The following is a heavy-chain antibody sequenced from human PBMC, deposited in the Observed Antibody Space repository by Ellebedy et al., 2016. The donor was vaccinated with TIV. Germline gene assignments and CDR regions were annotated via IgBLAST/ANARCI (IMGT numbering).Heavy chain of an antibody. Sequence: SETLSLTCTVSGGSVSRTSSYWGWIRQPPGKGLDWIGSIYYSGDTYYNPSLKSRVTISVDPSKNQFSLKLSSVTAADTAVYYCARWFGELLYVRWFDPWGQGTLVTVSS. CDR1: GGSVSRTSSY. J-gene: IGHJ5*02. V-gene: IGHV4-39*01. CDR3: ARWFGELLYVRWFDP. CDR2: IYYSGDT. D-gene: IGHD3-10*01.